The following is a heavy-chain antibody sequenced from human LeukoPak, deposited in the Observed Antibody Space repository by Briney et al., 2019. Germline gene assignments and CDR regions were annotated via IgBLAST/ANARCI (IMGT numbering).Heavy chain of an antibody. CDR2: IHSDGSSR. CDR3: ARDDAAPGIIFDY. Sequence: PGGSLRLSCAASGFTFSSYWMHWVRQAPGKGLVLVSRIHSDGSSRKYADSVRGRFTISRDNAQKTLYLQTNSLRAEDTALYFCARDDAAPGIIFDYWGQGHLVPVSS. D-gene: IGHD6-13*01. CDR1: GFTFSSYW. V-gene: IGHV3-74*03. J-gene: IGHJ4*02.